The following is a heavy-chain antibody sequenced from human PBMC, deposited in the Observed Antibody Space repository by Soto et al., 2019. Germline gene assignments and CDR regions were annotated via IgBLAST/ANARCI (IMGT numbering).Heavy chain of an antibody. Sequence: SETLSLTCIVSGGTISSSSYYWGWIRQPPGKGLEWIGSIYYSGTTHYNPSLKSRVTISVDTSKNQFSLKLSSVTAADTAVYYCARHILRINWFDPWGQGTLVTVSS. D-gene: IGHD4-17*01. CDR2: IYYSGTT. J-gene: IGHJ5*02. CDR1: GGTISSSSYY. V-gene: IGHV4-39*01. CDR3: ARHILRINWFDP.